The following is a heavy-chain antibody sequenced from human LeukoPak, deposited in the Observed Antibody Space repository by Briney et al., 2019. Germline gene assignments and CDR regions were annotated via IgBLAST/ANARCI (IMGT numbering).Heavy chain of an antibody. D-gene: IGHD3-22*01. CDR3: AREGEDYYDSSGYYY. V-gene: IGHV1-8*03. J-gene: IGHJ4*02. Sequence: ASVKVSCKASGYTFTSYYMHWVRQAPGQGLEWMRWMNPNSGNTGYAQKFQGRVTITRNTSISTAYMELSSLRSEDTAVYYCAREGEDYYDSSGYYYWGQGTLVTVSS. CDR1: GYTFTSYY. CDR2: MNPNSGNT.